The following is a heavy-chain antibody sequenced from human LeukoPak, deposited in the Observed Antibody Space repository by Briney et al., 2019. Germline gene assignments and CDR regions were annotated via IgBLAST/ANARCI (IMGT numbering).Heavy chain of an antibody. CDR3: AKDYMSSGYYYYMDV. J-gene: IGHJ6*03. CDR2: ISGSGGST. Sequence: GGSLRLSCAASGFTFSSYAMNWVRQAPGKGLEWVSAISGSGGSTYYADSVKGRFTISRDNSKNTLYLQMNSLRAEDTALYYCAKDYMSSGYYYYMDVWGKGTTVTISS. CDR1: GFTFSSYA. V-gene: IGHV3-23*01. D-gene: IGHD6-25*01.